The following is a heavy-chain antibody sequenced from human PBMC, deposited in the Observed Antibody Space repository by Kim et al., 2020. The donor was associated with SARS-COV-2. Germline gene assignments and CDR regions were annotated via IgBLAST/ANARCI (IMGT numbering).Heavy chain of an antibody. Sequence: GGSLRLSCAASGFTFSTYGMHWVRQAPGKGLEWVAATWYDGRDKFYADSVKGRFSISRDNSKNTLYLQMNSVRAEDTAVYYCARGLQQLPIPDGYDIWGQGTMVTVSS. D-gene: IGHD6-13*01. CDR2: TWYDGRDK. CDR3: ARGLQQLPIPDGYDI. CDR1: GFTFSTYG. J-gene: IGHJ3*02. V-gene: IGHV3-33*01.